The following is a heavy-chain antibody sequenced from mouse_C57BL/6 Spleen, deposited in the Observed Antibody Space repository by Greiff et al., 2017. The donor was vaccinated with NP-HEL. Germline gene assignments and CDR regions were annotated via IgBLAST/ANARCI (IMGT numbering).Heavy chain of an antibody. CDR2: IDPEDGET. J-gene: IGHJ2*01. CDR3: ASAYYSNSFDY. D-gene: IGHD2-5*01. V-gene: IGHV14-2*01. CDR1: GFNIKDYY. Sequence: EVQLQQSGAELVKPGASVKLSCTASGFNIKDYYMHWVKQRTEQGLEWIGRIDPEDGETKYAPQFPGKATITADTSSNTAYLQLSSLTSEDTAVYYCASAYYSNSFDYWGQGTTLTVSS.